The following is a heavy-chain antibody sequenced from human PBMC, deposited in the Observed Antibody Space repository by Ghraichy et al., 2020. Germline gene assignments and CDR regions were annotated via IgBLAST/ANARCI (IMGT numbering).Heavy chain of an antibody. CDR2: VFYGGTN. Sequence: XETLSLTCTVSGGSISSDNHYWAWIRQTPRKGLEWLGSVFYGGTNYNNPSLKSRVTISADTPKNQFSLRLRSVTAADTGVYFCERQLRPLSGSYLNWFDPWGQGSLVTVSS. CDR1: GGSISSDNHY. D-gene: IGHD1-26*01. V-gene: IGHV4-39*01. J-gene: IGHJ5*02. CDR3: ERQLRPLSGSYLNWFDP.